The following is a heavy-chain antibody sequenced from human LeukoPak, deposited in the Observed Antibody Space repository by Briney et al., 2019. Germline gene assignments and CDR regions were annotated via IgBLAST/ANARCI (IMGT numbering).Heavy chain of an antibody. D-gene: IGHD2-21*01. J-gene: IGHJ4*02. V-gene: IGHV3-21*01. CDR1: GFTFSSYS. CDR3: ARGGYCGGDCYDY. CDR2: ISSSSSYI. Sequence: GGSLRLSCAASGFTFSSYSMNWVRQAPGKGLEWVSSISSSSSYIYYADSVKGRFTISRDNAKNSLYLQMNSLRAEDTAVYYCARGGYCGGDCYDYWGQRTLVTVSS.